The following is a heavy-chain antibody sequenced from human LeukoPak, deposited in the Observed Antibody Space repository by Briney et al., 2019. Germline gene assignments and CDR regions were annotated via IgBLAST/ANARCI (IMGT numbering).Heavy chain of an antibody. Sequence: GGSLRLSCAASGFTFSSYWMSWVRQAPGKGMEWVGNIKQDGREKNYVDYVKGGFTISRDNAKTSLYLPMNSLRAEDTAVYYCARVGGYCSSTSCYDSDYFDYWGQGTLVTVSS. CDR3: ARVGGYCSSTSCYDSDYFDY. D-gene: IGHD2-2*01. J-gene: IGHJ4*02. V-gene: IGHV3-7*01. CDR1: GFTFSSYW. CDR2: IKQDGREK.